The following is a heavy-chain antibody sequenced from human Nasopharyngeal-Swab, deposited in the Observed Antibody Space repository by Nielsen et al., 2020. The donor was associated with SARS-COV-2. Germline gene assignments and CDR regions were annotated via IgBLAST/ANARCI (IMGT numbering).Heavy chain of an antibody. J-gene: IGHJ5*02. V-gene: IGHV3-7*01. Sequence: GGSLRLSYAASGFTFSRSWMAWVRQAPGKGLEWVANINQDGSQKYYVDSVKGRFTISRDNAKNSLYLQMNSLRVEDTAVYYCAKDSGAGFCSGGTCFPTNHWGQGTLVTVSS. CDR1: GFTFSRSW. D-gene: IGHD2-15*01. CDR2: INQDGSQK. CDR3: AKDSGAGFCSGGTCFPTNH.